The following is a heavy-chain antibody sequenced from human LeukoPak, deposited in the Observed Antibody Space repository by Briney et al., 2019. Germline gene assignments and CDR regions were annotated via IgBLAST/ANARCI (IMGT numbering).Heavy chain of an antibody. J-gene: IGHJ4*02. CDR3: AKTYDSGAYYPDY. V-gene: IGHV1-2*02. Sequence: ASVKVSCKTSGYTFTGYYMHWVRQAPGQGLEWMGWINPNSGGTNYEEKFQGRVTMTRDTSINTAYMELSSLRSDDTAVYYCAKTYDSGAYYPDYWGQGTLVTVSS. CDR1: GYTFTGYY. D-gene: IGHD3-22*01. CDR2: INPNSGGT.